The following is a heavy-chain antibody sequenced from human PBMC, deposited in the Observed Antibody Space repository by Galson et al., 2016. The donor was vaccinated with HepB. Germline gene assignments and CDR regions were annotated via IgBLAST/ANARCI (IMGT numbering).Heavy chain of an antibody. D-gene: IGHD2/OR15-2a*01. CDR1: GFTFSSYW. J-gene: IGHJ4*02. Sequence: SLRLSCAASGFTFSSYWMHWVRQAPGKGLVWVSRINSDGSSTSYADSVKGRFTISRDNAKNTLYLQTNSLRAKDTAIYYCARDLGTTRFDYWGQGTLVTASS. V-gene: IGHV3-74*01. CDR2: INSDGSST. CDR3: ARDLGTTRFDY.